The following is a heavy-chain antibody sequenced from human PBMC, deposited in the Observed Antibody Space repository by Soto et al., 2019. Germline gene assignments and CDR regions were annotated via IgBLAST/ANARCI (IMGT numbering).Heavy chain of an antibody. V-gene: IGHV4-31*03. CDR1: GGSISSGGYY. CDR2: IYYSGRT. J-gene: IGHJ5*02. Sequence: SETLSLTCTVSGGSISSGGYYWSWIRQHPGKGPEWIGYIYYSGRTYYNPSLKSRVTMSVDTSKNQFSLKLSSMTAADTAVYYCARSVDPWGQGTLVTVS. CDR3: ARSVDP.